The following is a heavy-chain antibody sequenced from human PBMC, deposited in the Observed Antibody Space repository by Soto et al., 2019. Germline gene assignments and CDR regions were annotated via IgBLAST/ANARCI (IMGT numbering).Heavy chain of an antibody. Sequence: QVQLQESGPGLVKPSETLSLTCTVSGGSVSSGSYYWSWIRQPPGKGLEWIGYIYYSGSTNYNPSSKSRVTRSVDTSKNQCSLKLSSVTAADTAVYYCARDGPYYYGSGSYYKSYYYGMDVWGQGTTVTVSS. CDR3: ARDGPYYYGSGSYYKSYYYGMDV. J-gene: IGHJ6*02. D-gene: IGHD3-10*01. CDR2: IYYSGST. CDR1: GGSVSSGSYY. V-gene: IGHV4-61*01.